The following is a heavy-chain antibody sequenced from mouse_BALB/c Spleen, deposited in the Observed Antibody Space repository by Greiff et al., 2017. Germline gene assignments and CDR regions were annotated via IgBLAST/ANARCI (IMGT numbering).Heavy chain of an antibody. Sequence: VQLQESGPGLVAPSQSLSITCTVSGFSLTSYGVHWVRQPPGKGLEWLGVIWAGGSTNYNSALMSRLSISKDNSKSQVFLKMNSLQTDDTAMYYCARGLTGRGYFDYWGQGTTLTVSS. J-gene: IGHJ2*01. V-gene: IGHV2-9*02. CDR2: IWAGGST. CDR1: GFSLTSYG. D-gene: IGHD4-1*01. CDR3: ARGLTGRGYFDY.